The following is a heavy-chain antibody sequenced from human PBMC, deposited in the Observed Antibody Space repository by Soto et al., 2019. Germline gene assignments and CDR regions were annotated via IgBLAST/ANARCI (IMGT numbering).Heavy chain of an antibody. CDR3: ARSEQVSYAY. Sequence: ASVKVSCKTSGYTFTTYSIHWVRQAPGQGLEWMGWINLGNGNRLYLQTLQGRVTITADTSASTVYMELSSLRSEDTAVYYCARSEQVSYAYWGQGTLVTVSS. CDR1: GYTFTTYS. D-gene: IGHD2-8*01. J-gene: IGHJ4*02. CDR2: INLGNGNR. V-gene: IGHV1-3*01.